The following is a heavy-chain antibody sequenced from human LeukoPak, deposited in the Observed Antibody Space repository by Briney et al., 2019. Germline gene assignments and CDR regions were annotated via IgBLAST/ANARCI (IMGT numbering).Heavy chain of an antibody. V-gene: IGHV4-61*01. CDR2: IYYSGST. D-gene: IGHD2-15*01. CDR3: ARDRYCSGGSCYRGDAFDI. Sequence: SETLSLTCTVSGGSVSSGSYCWSWLRQPPGTGLEWVGYIYYSGSTNYNPSLKSRVTISVDTSKNQFSLKLSSVTAADTAVYYCARDRYCSGGSCYRGDAFDIWGQGTMVTVSS. CDR1: GGSVSSGSYC. J-gene: IGHJ3*02.